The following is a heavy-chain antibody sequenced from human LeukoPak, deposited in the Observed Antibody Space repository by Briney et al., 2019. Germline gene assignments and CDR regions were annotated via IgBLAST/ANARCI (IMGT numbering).Heavy chain of an antibody. D-gene: IGHD6-13*01. V-gene: IGHV4-59*01. CDR3: ARGYSSLDY. CDR1: GGSTSNCY. J-gene: IGHJ4*02. Sequence: PSETLSLTCTVSGGSTSNCYWSWIRQPPGKGLEWIGYIYYSGSANYNPSLQSRVTISVDTSENQFSLKLSSMTAAGTAVYYCARGYSSLDYWGQGTLVTVSS. CDR2: IYYSGSA.